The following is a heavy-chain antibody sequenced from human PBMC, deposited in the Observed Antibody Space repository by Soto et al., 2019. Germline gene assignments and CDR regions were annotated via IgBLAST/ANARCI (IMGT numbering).Heavy chain of an antibody. CDR1: GFTFSSYE. J-gene: IGHJ4*02. CDR2: ISSSGSTI. CDR3: GRDWGDTAMTIDY. Sequence: XGSLSLAFAASGFTFSSYEMNWVRQAPGKGLEWVSYISSSGSTIYYAASVKGQFTITRDNAKNSLYLKMNSLRAEDTAVYYCGRDWGDTAMTIDYWGQGTLVTVSS. V-gene: IGHV3-48*03. D-gene: IGHD5-18*01.